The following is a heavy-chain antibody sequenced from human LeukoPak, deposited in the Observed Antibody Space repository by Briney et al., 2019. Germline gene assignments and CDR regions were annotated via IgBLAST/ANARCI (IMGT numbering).Heavy chain of an antibody. CDR2: IYYSGST. CDR1: GGSISSGGYY. Sequence: SQTLSLTCTVSGGSISSGGYYWSWIRQHPGKGLEWIGYIYYSGSTYYNPSLKSRVTISVDMSKNQFSLKLSSVTAADTAVYYCARDSGNDSGYYYYGMDVWGQGTTVTVSS. CDR3: ARDSGNDSGYYYYGMDV. D-gene: IGHD1-1*01. J-gene: IGHJ6*02. V-gene: IGHV4-31*03.